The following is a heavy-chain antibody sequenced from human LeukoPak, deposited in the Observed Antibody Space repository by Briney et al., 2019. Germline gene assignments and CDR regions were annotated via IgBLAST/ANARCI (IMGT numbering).Heavy chain of an antibody. Sequence: GESLKISCKGSGYSFTSYWIGWVRQMPGEGLEWMGIIYPGDSDTRYSPSFQGQVTISADKSISTAYLQWSSLKASDTAMYYCARHSPYVWGSYRYTDYFDYWGQGTLVTVSS. J-gene: IGHJ4*02. D-gene: IGHD3-16*02. CDR1: GYSFTSYW. V-gene: IGHV5-51*01. CDR3: ARHSPYVWGSYRYTDYFDY. CDR2: IYPGDSDT.